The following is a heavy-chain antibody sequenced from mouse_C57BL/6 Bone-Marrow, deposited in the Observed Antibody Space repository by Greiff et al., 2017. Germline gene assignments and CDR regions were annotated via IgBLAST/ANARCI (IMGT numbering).Heavy chain of an antibody. CDR2: IYPGSGST. V-gene: IGHV1-55*01. CDR3: AILLRDY. CDR1: GYTFTSYW. D-gene: IGHD1-1*01. Sequence: QVQLQQPGAELVKPGASVTMSCKASGYTFTSYWITWVKQRPGQGLEWIGDIYPGSGSTNYNEEFKGKATLAVDTSSSTAYMQLSSLTSEDSAVYYCAILLRDYWGQGTTLTVSS. J-gene: IGHJ2*01.